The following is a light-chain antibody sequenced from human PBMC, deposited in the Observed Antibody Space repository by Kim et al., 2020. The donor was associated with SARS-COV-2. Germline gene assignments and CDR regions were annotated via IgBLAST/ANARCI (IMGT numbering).Light chain of an antibody. CDR1: QSISSH. CDR2: KAS. V-gene: IGKV1-5*03. CDR3: QHCHTCPST. Sequence: DIQMTQSPSTLSASVGDRVTISCRASQSISSHLAWYQQKPGKAPTLLIYKASTLESGVPLRFSGSGSGTEFTLTINSLQPDDFAAYDCQHCHTCPSTFGQGTKLEIK. J-gene: IGKJ2*02.